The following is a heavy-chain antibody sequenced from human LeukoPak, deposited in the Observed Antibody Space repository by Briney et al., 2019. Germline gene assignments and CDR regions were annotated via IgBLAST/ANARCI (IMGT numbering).Heavy chain of an antibody. CDR2: ISWNSGSI. Sequence: PGRSLRLSCAASGFTFDDYAMHWVRQAPGKGLEWVSGISWNSGSIGYADSVKGRFTISRDNAKNSLYLQMNSPRAEDTALYYCAKDRYYDSSGYYVGAFDYWGQGTLVTVSS. CDR3: AKDRYYDSSGYYVGAFDY. CDR1: GFTFDDYA. J-gene: IGHJ4*02. D-gene: IGHD3-22*01. V-gene: IGHV3-9*01.